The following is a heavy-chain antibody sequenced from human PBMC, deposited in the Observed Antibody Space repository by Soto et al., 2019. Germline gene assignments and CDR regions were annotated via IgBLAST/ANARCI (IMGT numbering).Heavy chain of an antibody. CDR1: GFTFSNFW. CDR2: IKPDGREE. Sequence: EVQLVESGGGLVQPGGSLRLSCAASGFTFSNFWMTWVPQAPGKGLEGVANIKPDGREENNVDSVKGRFTISRDNARNSLYLQMNSLRGEDTAVYYCTRDLNHDCGPWGQGTQVTVSS. V-gene: IGHV3-7*04. D-gene: IGHD2-21*01. CDR3: TRDLNHDCGP. J-gene: IGHJ5*02.